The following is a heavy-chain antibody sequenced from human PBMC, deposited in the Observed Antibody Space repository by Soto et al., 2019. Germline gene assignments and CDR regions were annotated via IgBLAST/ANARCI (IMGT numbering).Heavy chain of an antibody. CDR1: GFTFSRYK. D-gene: IGHD4-17*01. J-gene: IGHJ4*02. V-gene: IGHV3-21*01. CDR3: ATASFNPYGDYYPDY. Sequence: GGSLRLSSAASGFTFSRYKMNWFRQAPGKGLEWVSSISTSSNYIYYADSVKGRFTISRDNAKNSLFLQMNSLRAEDTAVYYCATASFNPYGDYYPDYWGQGTLVTVSS. CDR2: ISTSSNYI.